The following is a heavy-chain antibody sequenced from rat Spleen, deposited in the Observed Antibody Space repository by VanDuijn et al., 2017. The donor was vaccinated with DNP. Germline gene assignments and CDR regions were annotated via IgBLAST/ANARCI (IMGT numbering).Heavy chain of an antibody. CDR3: TTTTVATGGYVMDA. CDR1: GFSLTSYG. J-gene: IGHJ4*01. CDR2: IWSGGST. Sequence: QVQLKESGPGLVQPSQTLSLTCTVSGFSLTSYGVSWVRQPPGKGLEWIGAIWSGGSTDYNSALKSRLSISRDTSKSQVLLKMNSLQTEDTAMYFCTTTTVATGGYVMDAWGQGASVTVSS. D-gene: IGHD1-3*01. V-gene: IGHV2-15*01.